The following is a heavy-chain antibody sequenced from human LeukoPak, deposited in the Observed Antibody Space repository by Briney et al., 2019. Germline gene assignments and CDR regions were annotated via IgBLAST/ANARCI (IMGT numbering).Heavy chain of an antibody. CDR2: MYYSGST. V-gene: IGHV4-59*01. D-gene: IGHD6-19*01. CDR1: GDSMSSYY. Sequence: SETLSLTCTVSGDSMSSYYWSWIRQPPGEGLEWIGYMYYSGSTNYSPSLKTRVTISVDTSKNQLSLKLTSVTAADTAVYYCARCGSGWPYYFDYWGQGTLVTVSS. J-gene: IGHJ4*02. CDR3: ARCGSGWPYYFDY.